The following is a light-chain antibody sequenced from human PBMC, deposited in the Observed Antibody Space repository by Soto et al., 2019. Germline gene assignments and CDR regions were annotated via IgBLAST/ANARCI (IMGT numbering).Light chain of an antibody. Sequence: DIQMTQSPSTLSASVGDRVTITCRASQSISTWLAWYQQKPGKAPKLLIFDASTLQSGVPSRFSGSGSGTDFTLTISSLQPDAFATYYCQQYNTFSTFGQGTKVEIK. V-gene: IGKV1-5*01. CDR3: QQYNTFST. CDR1: QSISTW. J-gene: IGKJ1*01. CDR2: DAS.